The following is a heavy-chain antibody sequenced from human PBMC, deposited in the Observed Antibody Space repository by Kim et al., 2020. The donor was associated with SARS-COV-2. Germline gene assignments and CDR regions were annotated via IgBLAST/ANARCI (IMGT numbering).Heavy chain of an antibody. CDR1: GFTFSDAW. J-gene: IGHJ5*02. CDR3: ISFDYSGNYYGWFDP. V-gene: IGHV3-15*01. Sequence: GGSLRLSCAVSGFTFSDAWMSWVRQAPGKGLEWVGRIKSKTDGGTTDYTAPVKGRFTISRDDSKNMLYLQINSLKTEDTAVYYCISFDYSGNYYGWFDPWGQGTLVTVSS. CDR2: IKSKTDGGTT. D-gene: IGHD1-26*01.